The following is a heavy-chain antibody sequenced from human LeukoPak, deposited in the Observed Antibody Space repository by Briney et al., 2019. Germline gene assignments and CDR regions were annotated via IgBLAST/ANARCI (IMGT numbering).Heavy chain of an antibody. CDR1: GGSVIDYY. J-gene: IGHJ5*02. V-gene: IGHV4-4*09. CDR2: IHGGGHT. D-gene: IGHD5-12*01. CDR3: AQRQGPMSGDYDYFDP. Sequence: NPSETLSLTCTVSGGSVIDYYWSWLRQSPGQGLEWIAYIHGGGHTNYNPSLRSRVTISVDTSKKQFSLRMTSVTAADTAVYYCAQRQGPMSGDYDYFDPWGQGTLVTVSS.